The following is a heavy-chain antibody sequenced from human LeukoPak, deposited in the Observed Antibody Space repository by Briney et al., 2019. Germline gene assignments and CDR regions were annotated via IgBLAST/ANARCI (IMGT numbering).Heavy chain of an antibody. CDR2: TNPNSGNT. Sequence: ASVKVSCKASGYTFTSYDINWVRQATGQGLEWMGWTNPNSGNTGYAQKFQGRVTMTRNTSISTAYMELSSLRSEDTAVYYCARKRISGRYYYYYYMDVWGKGTTVTISS. CDR3: ARKRISGRYYYYYYMDV. CDR1: GYTFTSYD. D-gene: IGHD3-3*01. J-gene: IGHJ6*03. V-gene: IGHV1-8*01.